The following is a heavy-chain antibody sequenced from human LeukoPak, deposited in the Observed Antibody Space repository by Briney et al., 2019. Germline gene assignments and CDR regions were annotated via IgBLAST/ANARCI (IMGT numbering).Heavy chain of an antibody. CDR3: ARDRFPHTRSRNWFDP. J-gene: IGHJ5*02. CDR1: GYTFTGYY. V-gene: IGHV1-2*02. D-gene: IGHD3-16*01. Sequence: AASVTVSCKASGYTFTGYYMHWVRQAPGQGLEWMGWINPNSGGTNYAQKFQGRVTMTRDTSISTAYMELSRLRSDDTAVYYCARDRFPHTRSRNWFDPWGQGTLVTVSS. CDR2: INPNSGGT.